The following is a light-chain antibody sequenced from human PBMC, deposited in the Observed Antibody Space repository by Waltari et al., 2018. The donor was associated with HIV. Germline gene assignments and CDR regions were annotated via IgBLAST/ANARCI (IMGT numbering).Light chain of an antibody. J-gene: IGLJ2*01. CDR1: KLGDQY. V-gene: IGLV3-1*01. CDR2: HDS. CDR3: QAWDSSTVV. Sequence: SYELTQPPSVSVSPGQTASITCSGDKLGDQYACWYQQKPGQSPVLVIYHDSKRPSGIPERFSCSNSGNTATLTISGTQSMDEADYDCQAWDSSTVVFGGGTKLTVL.